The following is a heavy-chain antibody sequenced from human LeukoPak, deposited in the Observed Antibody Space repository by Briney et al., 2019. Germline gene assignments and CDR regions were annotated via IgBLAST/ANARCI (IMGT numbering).Heavy chain of an antibody. CDR1: GYTFTSYG. CDR3: ARAIVVVPAATNWFDP. CDR2: ISAYNGNT. V-gene: IGHV1-18*01. J-gene: IGHJ5*02. D-gene: IGHD2-2*01. Sequence: GASVKVSCKASGYTFTSYGISWVRQAPGQGLEWMGWISAYNGNTNYAQKLQGRVTMTTDTSTSTAYMELRSLRSDDTAVYYCARAIVVVPAATNWFDPWGQGTLVTVSS.